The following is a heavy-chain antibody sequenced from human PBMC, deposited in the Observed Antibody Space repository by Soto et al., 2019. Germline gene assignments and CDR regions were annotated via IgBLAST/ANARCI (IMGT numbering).Heavy chain of an antibody. CDR3: ARPINYCSSTTCYIERAFDI. CDR1: GGSVSSRSYY. CDR2: IYDSGST. Sequence: SETLSLTCTVSGGSVSSRSYYWGWIRQPPGKGLEWIGSIYDSGSTYYNPSLKSRVTISVDTSKNQFSLKLSSVTAADTAVYYCARPINYCSSTTCYIERAFDIWGQGTMVTVS. J-gene: IGHJ3*02. V-gene: IGHV4-39*01. D-gene: IGHD2-2*02.